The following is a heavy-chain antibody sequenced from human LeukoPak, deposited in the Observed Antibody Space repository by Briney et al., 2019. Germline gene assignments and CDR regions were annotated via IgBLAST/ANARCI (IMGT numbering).Heavy chain of an antibody. Sequence: SETLSLTCAVYGGSFSGYYWSWIRQPPGKGLEWVGEINHSGSTNYNPSLKSRVTISVDTSKNQFSLKLSSVTAADTAVYYCARGERWLQPKYFQNWGQGTLVTVSS. CDR3: ARGERWLQPKYFQN. V-gene: IGHV4-34*01. J-gene: IGHJ1*01. CDR2: INHSGST. D-gene: IGHD5-24*01. CDR1: GGSFSGYY.